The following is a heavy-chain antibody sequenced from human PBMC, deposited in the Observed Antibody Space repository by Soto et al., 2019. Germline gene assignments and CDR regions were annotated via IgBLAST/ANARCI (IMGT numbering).Heavy chain of an antibody. Sequence: ASVKVSCKASGYTFYGYLMHWVRQAPGQRLERMGWINPNSGGTNYAQKFQGWVTMTRDTSISTAYMELSRLRSDDTAVYYCARSSSPPFCGGDCYYNWFDPWGQGTLVTVSS. CDR3: ARSSSPPFCGGDCYYNWFDP. D-gene: IGHD2-21*02. CDR2: INPNSGGT. CDR1: GYTFYGYL. J-gene: IGHJ5*02. V-gene: IGHV1-2*04.